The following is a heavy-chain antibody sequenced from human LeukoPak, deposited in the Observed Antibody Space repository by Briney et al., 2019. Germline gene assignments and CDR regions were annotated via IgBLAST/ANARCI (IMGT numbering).Heavy chain of an antibody. V-gene: IGHV3-48*01. J-gene: IGHJ6*03. D-gene: IGHD3-3*01. CDR3: ARDPADNYDFYYYMDV. CDR1: GFTFSSYS. CDR2: ISSSSSTI. Sequence: GGSLRLSCAASGFTFSSYSMNWVRQAPGKGLEWVSYISSSSSTIYYADSVKGRFTISRDNAKNSLYLQMNSLRAEDTAVYYCARDPADNYDFYYYMDVWGKGTTVTVSS.